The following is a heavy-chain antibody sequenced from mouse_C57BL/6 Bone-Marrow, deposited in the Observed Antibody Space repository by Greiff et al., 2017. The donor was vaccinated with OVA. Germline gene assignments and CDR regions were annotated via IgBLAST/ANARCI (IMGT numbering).Heavy chain of an antibody. Sequence: VQLQQPGAELVKPGASVKMSCKASGYTFTSYWITWVKQRPGQGLEWIGDIYPGSGSTNYNEKFKSKATLTVDTSSSTAYMQLSSLTSEDSAVYDWARDYYGSSTGYFDVWGTGTTVTVSS. CDR3: ARDYYGSSTGYFDV. CDR2: IYPGSGST. D-gene: IGHD1-1*01. J-gene: IGHJ1*03. CDR1: GYTFTSYW. V-gene: IGHV1-55*01.